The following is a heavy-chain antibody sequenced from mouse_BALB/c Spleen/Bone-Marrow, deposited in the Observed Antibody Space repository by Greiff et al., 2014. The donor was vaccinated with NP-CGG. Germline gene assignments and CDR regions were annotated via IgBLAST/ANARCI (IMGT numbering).Heavy chain of an antibody. CDR2: ISSGGGST. V-gene: IGHV5-12-1*01. Sequence: DVQLVESGGGLVKPGGSLKLSCAASGFAFSSYDMSWARQTPEKRLEWVAYISSGGGSTYYPDTVKGRFTISRDNAKNTLYLQMSSLKSEDTAMYYCARHRYYFDYWGQGTTLTVSS. J-gene: IGHJ2*01. CDR1: GFAFSSYD. CDR3: ARHRYYFDY.